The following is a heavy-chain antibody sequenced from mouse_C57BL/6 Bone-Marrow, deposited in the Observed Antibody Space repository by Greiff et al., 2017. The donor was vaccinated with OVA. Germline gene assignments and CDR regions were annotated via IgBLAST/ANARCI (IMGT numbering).Heavy chain of an antibody. CDR1: GFTFSSYA. J-gene: IGHJ2*01. V-gene: IGHV5-4*01. Sequence: EVQRVESGGGLVKPGGSLKLSCAASGFTFSSYAMSWVRQTPEKRLEWVATISDGGSYTYYPDNVKGRFTISRDNAKNNLYLQMSHLKSEDTAMYYCARGLEYFDDWGQGTTLTVSS. CDR2: ISDGGSYT. D-gene: IGHD2-4*01. CDR3: ARGLEYFDD.